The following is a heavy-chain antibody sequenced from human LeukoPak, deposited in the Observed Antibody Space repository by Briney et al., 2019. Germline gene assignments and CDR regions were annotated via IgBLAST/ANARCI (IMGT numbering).Heavy chain of an antibody. CDR3: ARHRSDTVGTNGPDY. CDR2: IYPGDSDT. CDR1: GYSFTSYW. V-gene: IGHV5-51*01. Sequence: GESLKISCKGSGYSFTSYWIGWVRQLPGKGLEGRGIIYPGDSDTRYSPSFQGQVTISADKSISTAYLQWSSLKASDTAMYYCARHRSDTVGTNGPDYWGQRTLVTVSS. J-gene: IGHJ4*02. D-gene: IGHD4-23*01.